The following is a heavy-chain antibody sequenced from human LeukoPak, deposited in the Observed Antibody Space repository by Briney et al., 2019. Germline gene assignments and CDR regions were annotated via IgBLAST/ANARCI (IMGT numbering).Heavy chain of an antibody. V-gene: IGHV4-4*08. J-gene: IGHJ4*02. Sequence: SETLSLTCTVSGGSINSYYWSWIRQPPGKGLEWIGYMYNSGLTNYNPSLKSRVTISVDTSKNQFSLKLSSVTAADTAVYYCARDQGGYLDYWGQGTLVTVSS. CDR2: MYNSGLT. CDR3: ARDQGGYLDY. D-gene: IGHD3-16*02. CDR1: GGSINSYY.